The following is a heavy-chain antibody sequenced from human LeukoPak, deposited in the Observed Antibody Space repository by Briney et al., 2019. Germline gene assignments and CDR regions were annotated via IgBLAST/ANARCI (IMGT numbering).Heavy chain of an antibody. J-gene: IGHJ6*03. V-gene: IGHV3-48*03. CDR3: ARAQQWLGSYMDV. D-gene: IGHD6-19*01. CDR1: GFTFSSYE. CDR2: ISSSGSSI. Sequence: PGGSLRLSCAASGFTFSSYEMNWVRQAPGKGLEWLLYISSSGSSIYYADSVKGRFTISRDNAKNSLYLQMNTLRAEDTAVYYCARAQQWLGSYMDVWGKGTTVTVSS.